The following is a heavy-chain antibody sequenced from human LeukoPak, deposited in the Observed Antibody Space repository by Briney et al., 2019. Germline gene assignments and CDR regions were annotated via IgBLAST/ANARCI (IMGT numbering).Heavy chain of an antibody. V-gene: IGHV5-51*01. CDR3: ASALTYSSGWYDWFDP. J-gene: IGHJ5*02. D-gene: IGHD6-19*01. CDR1: GYSFTSYW. CDR2: IYPGDSDT. Sequence: GESLKISCKGSGYSFTSYWIGWVRQMPGKGLEWMGIIYPGDSDTRYSPSFQGQVTISADKSISTAYLQWSSLKASDTAMYYCASALTYSSGWYDWFDPWGQGTLVTVSS.